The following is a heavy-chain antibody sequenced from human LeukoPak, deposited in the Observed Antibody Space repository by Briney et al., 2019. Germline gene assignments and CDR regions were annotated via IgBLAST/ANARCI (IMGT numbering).Heavy chain of an antibody. V-gene: IGHV3-74*03. CDR2: IKSYADGSGT. CDR3: ANVAGHDAFDI. Sequence: GGSLRLSCEASGFILNFNRYWMHWVRQAPGKGLVWVSCIKSYADGSGTTYADSAKGRFTISRDDARNTVYLQMNSLRAEDTAVYYCANVAGHDAFDIWGQGTMVTVSS. J-gene: IGHJ3*02. CDR1: GFILNFNRYW. D-gene: IGHD2-15*01.